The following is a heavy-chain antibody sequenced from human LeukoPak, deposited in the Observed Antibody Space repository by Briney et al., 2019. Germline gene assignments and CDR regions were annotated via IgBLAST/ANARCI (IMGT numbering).Heavy chain of an antibody. CDR3: AKEPPVTSYYYYMDV. V-gene: IGHV3-23*01. J-gene: IGHJ6*03. CDR2: ISGSGGST. Sequence: GGTLRLSCAASGFTFSSYGMSWVRQAPGKGLEWVSAISGSGGSTYYADSVKGRFTISRDNSKNTLYLQMNSLRAEDTAVYYCAKEPPVTSYYYYMDVWGKGTTVTISS. CDR1: GFTFSSYG. D-gene: IGHD4-17*01.